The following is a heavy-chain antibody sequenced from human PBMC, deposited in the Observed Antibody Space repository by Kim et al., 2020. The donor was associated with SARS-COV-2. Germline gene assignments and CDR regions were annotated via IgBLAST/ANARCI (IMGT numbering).Heavy chain of an antibody. CDR2: FKSKTDGGTT. V-gene: IGHV3-15*01. D-gene: IGHD4-17*01. Sequence: GGSLRLSCAASRFTFSNAWMSWVRQAPGKGLEWVGRFKSKTDGGTTDYAAPVKGRFNISRDDSKNTLYLQMNSLKTEDTAVYYCTTVFYGDYGAYWGQGTLVTVSS. CDR1: RFTFSNAW. CDR3: TTVFYGDYGAY. J-gene: IGHJ4*02.